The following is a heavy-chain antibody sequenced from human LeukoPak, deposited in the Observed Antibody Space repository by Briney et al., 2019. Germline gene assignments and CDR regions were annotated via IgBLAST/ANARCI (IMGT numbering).Heavy chain of an antibody. J-gene: IGHJ4*02. Sequence: SETLSLTCTVSGVSISSYDWSWIRQPAGKGLEWIGRIYTSGSTNYNPSLKSRVTMSVDTSKNQFSLKLSSVTAADTAVYYCARSPPRWFWEPKGGFASWGQGTLVTVSS. CDR1: GVSISSYD. CDR3: ARSPPRWFWEPKGGFAS. V-gene: IGHV4-4*07. D-gene: IGHD3-10*01. CDR2: IYTSGST.